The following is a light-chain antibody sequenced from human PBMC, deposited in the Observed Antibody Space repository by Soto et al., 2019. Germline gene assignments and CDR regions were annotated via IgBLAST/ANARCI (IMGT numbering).Light chain of an antibody. CDR2: DAS. CDR3: QQFNNYPQIT. V-gene: IGKV3-11*01. Sequence: EIVLTQSPATLSLSPGERATLSCRASQSVSSYLAWYQQKPGQAPRLLIYDASNRATGIPARFSGSGSGTDFTLTISSLEPEDFATYYCQQFNNYPQITFGPGTKVEIK. CDR1: QSVSSY. J-gene: IGKJ3*01.